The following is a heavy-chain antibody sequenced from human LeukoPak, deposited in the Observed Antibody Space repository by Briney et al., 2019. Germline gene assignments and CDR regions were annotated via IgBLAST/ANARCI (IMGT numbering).Heavy chain of an antibody. V-gene: IGHV3-23*01. D-gene: IGHD3-3*01. CDR2: ISGSGGST. Sequence: GGSLRLSCAASGFTSSSYAMSWVRQAPGKGLEWVSAISGSGGSTYYADSVKGRFTISRDNSKNTLYLQMNSLRAEDTAVYYCAKQALPLRFLEWLLYYWGQGTLVTVSS. CDR1: GFTSSSYA. J-gene: IGHJ4*02. CDR3: AKQALPLRFLEWLLYY.